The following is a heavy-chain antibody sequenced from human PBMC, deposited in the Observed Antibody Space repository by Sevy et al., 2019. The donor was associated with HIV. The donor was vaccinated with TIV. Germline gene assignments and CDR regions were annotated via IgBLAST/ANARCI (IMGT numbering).Heavy chain of an antibody. V-gene: IGHV3-30*02. Sequence: GSLRLSCAASGFTFSSYGMHWVRQAPGKGLEWVAFIRYDGSNKYYADSVKGRFTISRDNSKNTLYLQMNSLRAEDTAVYYCAKDLIPVIAARHNWFDPWGQGTLVTVSS. CDR3: AKDLIPVIAARHNWFDP. D-gene: IGHD6-6*01. J-gene: IGHJ5*02. CDR2: IRYDGSNK. CDR1: GFTFSSYG.